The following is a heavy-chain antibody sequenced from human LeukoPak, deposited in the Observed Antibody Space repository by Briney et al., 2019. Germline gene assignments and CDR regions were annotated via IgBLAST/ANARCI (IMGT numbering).Heavy chain of an antibody. CDR3: AKRGVVIRVILVGFHKEAYYFDS. CDR1: GFTFSSYG. V-gene: IGHV3-23*01. Sequence: PGGSLRLSCAASGFTFSSYGMSWVRQAPGKGLEWVAGISDSGGSTNYADSVKGRFTISRDNPNNTLYLQMNSLRAEDTAVYFCAKRGVVIRVILVGFHKEAYYFDSWGQGALVTVSS. D-gene: IGHD3-22*01. J-gene: IGHJ4*02. CDR2: ISDSGGST.